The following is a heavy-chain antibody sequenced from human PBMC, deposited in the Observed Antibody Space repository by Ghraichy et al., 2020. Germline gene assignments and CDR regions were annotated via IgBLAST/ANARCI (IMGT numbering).Heavy chain of an antibody. CDR3: AREGEPYGMDV. CDR1: GFTFSSYS. J-gene: IGHJ6*02. Sequence: LSLTCAASGFTFSSYSMNWVRQAPGKGLEWVSSISSSSSYIYYADSVKGRFTISRDNAKNSLYLQMNRLRAEDTAVYYCAREGEPYGMDVWGQGTTVTVSS. CDR2: ISSSSSYI. V-gene: IGHV3-21*01. D-gene: IGHD1-14*01.